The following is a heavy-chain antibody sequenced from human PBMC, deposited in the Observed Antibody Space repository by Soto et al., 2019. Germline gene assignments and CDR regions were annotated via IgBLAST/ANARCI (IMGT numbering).Heavy chain of an antibody. CDR1: GFTCSSYA. Sequence: PVGSHRLCCAASGFTCSSYAMSWVRQAPGKGLEWVSAISGSGGSTYYADSVKGRFTISRDNSKNTLYLQMNSLRAEDTAVYYCAKGGRVGYYYDSSGCPVCVDYWGQGTLVTLSS. J-gene: IGHJ4*02. V-gene: IGHV3-23*01. CDR2: ISGSGGST. CDR3: AKGGRVGYYYDSSGCPVCVDY. D-gene: IGHD3-22*01.